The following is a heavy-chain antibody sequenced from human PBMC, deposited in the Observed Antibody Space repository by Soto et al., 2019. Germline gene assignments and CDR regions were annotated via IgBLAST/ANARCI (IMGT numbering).Heavy chain of an antibody. J-gene: IGHJ4*02. D-gene: IGHD1-26*01. CDR2: IIPIFGTA. Sequence: GASVKLSCKASGGTFSSYAISWARQAPGQGLEWMGGIIPIFGTANYAQKFQGRVTITADESTSTAYMELSSLRSEDTAVYYCARASVGAYYFDYWGQGTLVTVSS. CDR3: ARASVGAYYFDY. CDR1: GGTFSSYA. V-gene: IGHV1-69*13.